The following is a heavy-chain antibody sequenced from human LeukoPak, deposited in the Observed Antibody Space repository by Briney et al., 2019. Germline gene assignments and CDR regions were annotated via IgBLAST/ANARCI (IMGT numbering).Heavy chain of an antibody. CDR2: ISYDGSDK. J-gene: IGHJ2*01. Sequence: GGSLRLSCAASGFTFSIHAMHWVRQAPGKGLEWVAVISYDGSDKYYADSVKGRFTISRDNSKNTLYLQMNSLRTEDTAVYYCARRWYFDLWGRGTLVTVSS. V-gene: IGHV3-30*04. CDR1: GFTFSIHA. CDR3: ARRWYFDL.